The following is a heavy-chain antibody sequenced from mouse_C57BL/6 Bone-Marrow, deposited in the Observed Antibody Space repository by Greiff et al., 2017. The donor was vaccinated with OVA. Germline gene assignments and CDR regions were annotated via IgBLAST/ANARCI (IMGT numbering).Heavy chain of an antibody. Sequence: VQLQQSGPELVKPGASVKISCKASGYTFTDYYMNWVKQSHGKSLEWIGDINPNNGGTSYNQKFKGKATLTVDKSSSTAYMELRSLTSEDSAVYYCASELGLAYWGQGTLVTVSA. V-gene: IGHV1-26*01. CDR1: GYTFTDYY. CDR2: INPNNGGT. CDR3: ASELGLAY. D-gene: IGHD4-1*01. J-gene: IGHJ3*01.